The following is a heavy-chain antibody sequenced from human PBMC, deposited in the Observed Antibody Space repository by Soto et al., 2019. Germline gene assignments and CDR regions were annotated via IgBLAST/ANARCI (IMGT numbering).Heavy chain of an antibody. Sequence: EVPLVESGGGLIQPGGSLRLSCAASGFAVSSKYMTWVRQAPGKGLEWVSVIYGGGTTYYADSVKGRFTISRDTSKTTLYLQMNSLRAEDTAVYYCVQTTGWPGFDFWGQGTLVTVSS. J-gene: IGHJ4*02. D-gene: IGHD6-19*01. CDR2: IYGGGTT. V-gene: IGHV3-53*01. CDR1: GFAVSSKY. CDR3: VQTTGWPGFDF.